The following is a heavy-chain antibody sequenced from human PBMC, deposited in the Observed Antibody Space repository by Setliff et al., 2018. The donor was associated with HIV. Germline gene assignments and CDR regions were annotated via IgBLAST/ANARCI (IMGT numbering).Heavy chain of an antibody. CDR3: ARDGGREMATTYYYYYGMDV. D-gene: IGHD5-12*01. CDR2: ISGLGGGTI. Sequence: GGSLRLSCATSGFTFDSYSIIWVRQAPGKGLEWVSYISGLGGGTIYYADSVRGRFTISRDDAEKSVYLQMNSLRAEDTAVYYCARDGGREMATTYYYYYGMDVWGQGTTVTVSS. CDR1: GFTFDSYS. V-gene: IGHV3-48*01. J-gene: IGHJ6*02.